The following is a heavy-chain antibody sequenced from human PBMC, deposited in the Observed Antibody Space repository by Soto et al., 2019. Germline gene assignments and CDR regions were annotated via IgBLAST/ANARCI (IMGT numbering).Heavy chain of an antibody. CDR2: IFYSGST. D-gene: IGHD3-22*01. V-gene: IGHV4-31*03. J-gene: IGHJ1*01. CDR3: AIYDSSGSRGFQH. CDR1: GGSISSGVYY. Sequence: QVQLQESGPGLVKPSHTLSLTCTVSGGSISSGVYYWSWIRQHPGKGLEWIGYIFYSGSTYYNPSLKSRLTISVDTSKNQFSLKLSSVTAADTAVYYCAIYDSSGSRGFQHWGQGTLVTVSS.